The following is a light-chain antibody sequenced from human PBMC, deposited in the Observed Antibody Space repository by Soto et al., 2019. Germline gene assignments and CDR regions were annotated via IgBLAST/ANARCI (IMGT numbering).Light chain of an antibody. CDR2: DAS. Sequence: DIQMTQSPSSLYASLGDSVTITCQASQAISKYLHWYHQRPGKAPILVIYDASNLEAGAPSRFSGGGSGTSFTLTISSLQPEDIGTYFCQQYNNLPYTFGQGTKLDIK. J-gene: IGKJ2*01. CDR3: QQYNNLPYT. V-gene: IGKV1-33*01. CDR1: QAISKY.